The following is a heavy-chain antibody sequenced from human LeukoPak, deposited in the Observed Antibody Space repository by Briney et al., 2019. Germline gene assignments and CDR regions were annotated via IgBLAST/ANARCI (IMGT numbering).Heavy chain of an antibody. CDR1: GGSISSGGYY. CDR3: ARRREPDAFDI. CDR2: IYYSGST. J-gene: IGHJ3*02. V-gene: IGHV4-31*03. Sequence: PSETLSLTCTVSGGSISSGGYYWSWIRQHPGKGLEWIGYIYYSGSTYYNPSLKSRVTISVDTSKNQFSLKLSSVTAADTAVYYCARRREPDAFDIWGQGTMVTVSS.